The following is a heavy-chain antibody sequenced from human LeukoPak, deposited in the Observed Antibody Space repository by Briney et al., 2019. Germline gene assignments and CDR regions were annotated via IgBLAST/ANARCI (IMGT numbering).Heavy chain of an antibody. J-gene: IGHJ4*02. D-gene: IGHD6-13*01. CDR3: ARDHSSWYCDY. V-gene: IGHV1-18*01. CDR2: ISAYNGNT. CDR1: GYTFTSYG. Sequence: ASAKVSCKASGYTFTSYGISWGRQAPGQGLEWMGWISAYNGNTNDPQKLQGRVTMTTDTSTSTAYMELRSLRSDDTAVYYCARDHSSWYCDYWGQGTLVTVSS.